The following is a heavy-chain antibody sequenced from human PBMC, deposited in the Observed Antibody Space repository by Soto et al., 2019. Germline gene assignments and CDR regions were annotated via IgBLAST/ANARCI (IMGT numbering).Heavy chain of an antibody. Sequence: SETLSLTCTVYGGSFSGYYWSWIRQPPGKGLEWIGEINHSGSTNYNPSLKSRVTISVDTSKNQFSLKLSSVTAADTAVYYCARGPGSSWYRGYYYYGMDVWGQGTTVTVSS. CDR2: INHSGST. V-gene: IGHV4-34*01. J-gene: IGHJ6*02. CDR3: ARGPGSSWYRGYYYYGMDV. CDR1: GGSFSGYY. D-gene: IGHD6-13*01.